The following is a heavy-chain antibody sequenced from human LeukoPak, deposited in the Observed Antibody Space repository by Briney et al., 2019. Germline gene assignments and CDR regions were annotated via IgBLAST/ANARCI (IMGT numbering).Heavy chain of an antibody. CDR1: GFTFSSYE. Sequence: PGGSLRLSCAASGFTFSSYEMNWVRQAPGKGLEWVSYISSSGSTIYYADSVKGRFTISRDNAKNSLYLQMNSLRAEDTAVYYCAREEGIAVLDLWGQGTPVTVSS. V-gene: IGHV3-48*03. D-gene: IGHD6-19*01. CDR2: ISSSGSTI. J-gene: IGHJ5*02. CDR3: AREEGIAVLDL.